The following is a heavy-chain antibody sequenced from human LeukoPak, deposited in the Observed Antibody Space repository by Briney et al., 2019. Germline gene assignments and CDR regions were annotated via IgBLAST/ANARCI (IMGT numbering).Heavy chain of an antibody. CDR2: ISSSSSYI. J-gene: IGHJ3*01. CDR1: GFSLSSHS. V-gene: IGHV3-21*01. CDR3: ARGYTNYGYVFDF. D-gene: IGHD4-11*01. Sequence: GGSLRLSCAASGFSLSSHSMNWVSQAPGKGLEWVSSISSSSSYIYYADSVKGRFTVSRDNARNSLYLEMNSLRAEDTAMYYCARGYTNYGYVFDFWGQGTTVTVSS.